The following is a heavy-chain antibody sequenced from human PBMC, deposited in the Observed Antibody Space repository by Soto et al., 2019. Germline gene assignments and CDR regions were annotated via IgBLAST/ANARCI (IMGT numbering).Heavy chain of an antibody. Sequence: EVQLLESGGGLVQPGGSLRLSCAASGFTFSSYAMNWVRQAPGKGLEWVSIISGSGGRTDYADSVKGRFTISRDNSKNTLYPQINSLRAEDTAEYYCAKRLFSIAVVGDDAFYIWGQGTMVTGSS. D-gene: IGHD6-19*01. V-gene: IGHV3-23*01. CDR3: AKRLFSIAVVGDDAFYI. CDR1: GFTFSSYA. J-gene: IGHJ3*02. CDR2: ISGSGGRT.